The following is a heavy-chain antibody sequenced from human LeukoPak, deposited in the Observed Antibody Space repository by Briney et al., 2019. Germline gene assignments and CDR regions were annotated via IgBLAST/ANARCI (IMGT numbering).Heavy chain of an antibody. CDR2: INPSGGST. V-gene: IGHV1-46*01. Sequence: ASVKVSCKASGYTFTSYYMLWVRQDPGQGREWVGIINPSGGSTSYAQKFQGRVTMTRDTSTSTVYMELSSLRSEDTAVYYCAREDYGSGRKDNGMDVWGQGTPVTVSS. CDR1: GYTFTSYY. CDR3: AREDYGSGRKDNGMDV. J-gene: IGHJ6*02. D-gene: IGHD3-10*01.